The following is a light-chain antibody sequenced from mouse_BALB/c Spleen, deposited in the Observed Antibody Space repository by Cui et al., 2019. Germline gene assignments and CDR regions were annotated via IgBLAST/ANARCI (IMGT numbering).Light chain of an antibody. CDR2: AAS. CDR3: QQSKEVPWT. CDR1: ESVDNYGISF. Sequence: DIVLTQSPRSLAVSEGRGVNISSRASESVDNYGISFMNWFQQKPGQPPKLLIYAASNQGSGVPARFSGSGSGTDFSLNIHPMEEDDTAMYFCQQSKEVPWTFGGGTKLEIK. J-gene: IGKJ1*01. V-gene: IGKV3-2*01.